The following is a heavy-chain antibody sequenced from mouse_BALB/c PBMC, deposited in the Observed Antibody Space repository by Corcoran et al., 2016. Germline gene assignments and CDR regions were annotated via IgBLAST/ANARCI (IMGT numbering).Heavy chain of an antibody. CDR3: ARGYGFAY. CDR2: INPYNDGT. J-gene: IGHJ3*01. D-gene: IGHD2-2*01. V-gene: IGHV1S136*01. Sequence: VQLQHSGHKLIKPGASVKMSCQAYGYTFTSNVVHWWTQKPGQGVEWIGYINPYNDGTKYNDKFNGKATLTTDISSSTAYMELSSLTSEDSAVYYCARGYGFAYWGQGTLVTVSA. CDR1: GYTFTSNV.